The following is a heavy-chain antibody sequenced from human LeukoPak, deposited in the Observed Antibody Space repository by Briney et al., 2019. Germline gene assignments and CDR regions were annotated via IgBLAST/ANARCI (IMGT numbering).Heavy chain of an antibody. CDR2: ISAYNGNT. V-gene: IGHV1-18*01. J-gene: IGHJ4*02. CDR3: ARVRITMIVVVPAFDY. CDR1: GYTFTSYG. Sequence: ASVKVSCKASGYTFTSYGISWVRQAPGQGLEWMGWISAYNGNTNYAQKLQGRVTMTTDTSTSTAYMELRSLRSDDTAVYYCARVRITMIVVVPAFDYWGQGTLVTVSS. D-gene: IGHD3-22*01.